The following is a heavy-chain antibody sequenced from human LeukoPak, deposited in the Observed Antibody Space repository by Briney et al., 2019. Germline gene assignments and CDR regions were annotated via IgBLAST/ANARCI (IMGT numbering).Heavy chain of an antibody. D-gene: IGHD2-2*03. V-gene: IGHV4-34*01. CDR3: ARGLGYCSSTSCQRIARPWAFDI. CDR1: GGSFSGYY. J-gene: IGHJ3*02. Sequence: PSETLSLTCAVYGGSFSGYYWSWIRQPPGKGLEWIGEINHSGSTNYNPSLKSRVTISVDTSKNQFSLKLSSVTAADTAVYYCARGLGYCSSTSCQRIARPWAFDIWGQGTMVTVSS. CDR2: INHSGST.